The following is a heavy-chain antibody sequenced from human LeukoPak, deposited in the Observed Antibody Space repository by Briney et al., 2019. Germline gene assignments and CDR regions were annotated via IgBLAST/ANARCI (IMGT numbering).Heavy chain of an antibody. D-gene: IGHD1-26*01. J-gene: IGHJ5*02. CDR1: GFPFSSYF. Sequence: AGSLRLSCAASGFPFSSYFVSWVRQAPGKGREWISAISGSGGATYYADSVMGRFTISRDNSKNTLYLQMNSLRAEDTAVYYCANQLIVGPTRWLDPWGQGTLVTVSS. CDR2: ISGSGGAT. CDR3: ANQLIVGPTRWLDP. V-gene: IGHV3-23*01.